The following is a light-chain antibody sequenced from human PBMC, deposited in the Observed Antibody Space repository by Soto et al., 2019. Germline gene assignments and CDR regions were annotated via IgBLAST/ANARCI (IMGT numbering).Light chain of an antibody. CDR1: QSVTSW. CDR2: KAS. CDR3: QQYRGYSWT. J-gene: IGKJ1*01. Sequence: DIQMTQSPSTLSASVGDRVTITCRASQSVTSWLAWYQQKPGKAPNLLIYKASNLEYGVSSRFSGSGYGTEFTLTIRSLQPDDFATYFCQQYRGYSWTFGQGTKVEIK. V-gene: IGKV1-5*03.